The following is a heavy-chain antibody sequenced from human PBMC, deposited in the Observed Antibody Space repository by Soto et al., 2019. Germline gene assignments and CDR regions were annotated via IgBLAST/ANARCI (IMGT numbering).Heavy chain of an antibody. CDR2: IYHSGSA. CDR1: GGSISSSNL. V-gene: IGHV4-4*02. D-gene: IGHD4-17*01. CDR3: ARGSTTVVTPNWFDP. J-gene: IGHJ5*02. Sequence: PSETLSLTCAVSGGSISSSNLWSWVRQPPGQGLEWIGEIYHSGSANYNPSLNSRVIISVDKSKNQFSLKLSSVTAADTAVYYCARGSTTVVTPNWFDPWGQGTLVTVSS.